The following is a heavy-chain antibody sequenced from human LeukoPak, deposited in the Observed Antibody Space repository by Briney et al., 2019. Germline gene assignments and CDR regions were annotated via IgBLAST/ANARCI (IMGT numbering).Heavy chain of an antibody. Sequence: GGSLRLSCAASGFTFSSYAMSWVRQAPGKGLEWVSAISGSGGSTYYADSVKGRFTISRDNSKNTLNLQMNSLRAEDTAVYCCARDIGEGHFDYWGQGTLVTVSS. V-gene: IGHV3-23*01. CDR1: GFTFSSYA. CDR2: ISGSGGST. D-gene: IGHD3-10*01. CDR3: ARDIGEGHFDY. J-gene: IGHJ4*02.